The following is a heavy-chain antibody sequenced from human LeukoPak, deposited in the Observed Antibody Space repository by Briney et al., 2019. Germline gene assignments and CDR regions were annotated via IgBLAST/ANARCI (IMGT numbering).Heavy chain of an antibody. CDR2: ISWDGGST. Sequence: GGSLRLSCAASGFTFDDYAMHWVRQAPGKGLEWVSLISWDGGSTYYADSVKGRFTISRDNSKNSLYLQVNSLRAEDTALYYCAKDGSKAAGTNWFDPWGQGTLVTVSS. D-gene: IGHD6-13*01. CDR3: AKDGSKAAGTNWFDP. V-gene: IGHV3-43D*03. J-gene: IGHJ5*02. CDR1: GFTFDDYA.